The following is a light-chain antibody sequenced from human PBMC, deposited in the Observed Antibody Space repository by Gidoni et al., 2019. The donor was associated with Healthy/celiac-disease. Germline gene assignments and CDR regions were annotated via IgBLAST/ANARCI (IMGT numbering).Light chain of an antibody. V-gene: IGKV2-30*01. CDR1: QSLVYSYGNTY. Sequence: DVVMTQSPLSLPVTLGQPASISCRSSQSLVYSYGNTYLNWFQQRPGQSPRRLIYKVSNRDSGVPDRFSGSGSGTDFTLKISRVEAEDVGVYYCMQGTHGITFGQGTRLEIK. J-gene: IGKJ5*01. CDR2: KVS. CDR3: MQGTHGIT.